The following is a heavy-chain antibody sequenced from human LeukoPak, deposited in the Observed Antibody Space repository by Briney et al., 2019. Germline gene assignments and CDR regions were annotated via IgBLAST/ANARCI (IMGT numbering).Heavy chain of an antibody. CDR3: AKRGNYYGSGSYYNFDY. CDR2: ISYDGRNK. J-gene: IGHJ4*02. D-gene: IGHD3-10*01. Sequence: GGSLRLSCAASGFIFSSYGMHWFRQVPGKGLEWVAVISYDGRNKHYVDSVKGRFIISRDNSKNTLYLQMNSLRAEDTAVYYCAKRGNYYGSGSYYNFDYWGQGTLVTVSS. CDR1: GFIFSSYG. V-gene: IGHV3-30*18.